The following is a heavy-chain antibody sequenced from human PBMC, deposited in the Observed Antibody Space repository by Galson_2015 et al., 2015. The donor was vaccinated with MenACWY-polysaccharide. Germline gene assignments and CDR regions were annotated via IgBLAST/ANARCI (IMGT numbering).Heavy chain of an antibody. CDR2: GSGGST. V-gene: IGHV3-23*01. D-gene: IGHD3-10*01. J-gene: IGHJ4*02. CDR3: AKEYYYGSGSRPTMRGAFDY. Sequence: GSGGSTYYADSVKGRFTISRDNSKNTLYLQMNSLRAEDTAVYYCAKEYYYGSGSRPTMRGAFDYWGQGALVTVSS.